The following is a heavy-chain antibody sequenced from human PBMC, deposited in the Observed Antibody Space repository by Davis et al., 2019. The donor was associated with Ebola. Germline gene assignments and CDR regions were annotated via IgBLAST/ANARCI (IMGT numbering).Heavy chain of an antibody. V-gene: IGHV4-61*08. Sequence: MPSETLSLTCTVSGGSINSGDYYWSWIRQPPGKGLEWIGYIYYSGSTNYNPSLKSRVTISVDTSKNQFSLKLSSVTAADTAVYYCARDLSPWSGYPTMGYWGQGTLVTVSS. J-gene: IGHJ4*02. CDR3: ARDLSPWSGYPTMGY. D-gene: IGHD3-3*01. CDR2: IYYSGST. CDR1: GGSINSGDYY.